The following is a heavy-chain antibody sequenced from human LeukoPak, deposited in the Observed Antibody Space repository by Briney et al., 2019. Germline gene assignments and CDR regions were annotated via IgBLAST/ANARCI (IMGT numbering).Heavy chain of an antibody. J-gene: IGHJ5*02. D-gene: IGHD3-10*01. Sequence: ASVNVSCTASGHTFTSYGINWVRQAPGQGLEWVGWISPYNGNTNSAQKLQGRVTMTTDTSTTTAYMELRSLRSDDTAVYYCARTPRGLPSFNWFDPWGQGTLVTVSS. CDR1: GHTFTSYG. CDR2: ISPYNGNT. CDR3: ARTPRGLPSFNWFDP. V-gene: IGHV1-18*01.